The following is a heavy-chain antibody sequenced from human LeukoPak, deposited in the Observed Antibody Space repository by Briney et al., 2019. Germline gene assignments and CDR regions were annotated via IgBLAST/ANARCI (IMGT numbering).Heavy chain of an antibody. CDR2: TYYRSKWYN. Sequence: SQTLSLTCAISGDSVSSNSAAWNWIRQSPSRGLEWLGRTYYRSKWYNDYAVSVKSRITINPDTSENQFSLQLNSVTPEDTAVYYCARDAVTTSYYYYYGMDVWGQGTTVTVSS. CDR3: ARDAVTTSYYYYYGMDV. CDR1: GDSVSSNSAA. J-gene: IGHJ6*02. D-gene: IGHD4-17*01. V-gene: IGHV6-1*01.